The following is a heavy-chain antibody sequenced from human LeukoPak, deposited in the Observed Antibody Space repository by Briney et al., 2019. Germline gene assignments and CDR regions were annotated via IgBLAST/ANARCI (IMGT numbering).Heavy chain of an antibody. J-gene: IGHJ4*02. CDR3: TKEGVEGY. V-gene: IGHV1-2*02. CDR2: INPNSGGT. CDR1: GHTFTGYN. Sequence: GASVKVSCKASGHTFTGYNMHWVRQAPGQGLEWMGWINPNSGGTNYAQKFQGRVTMTRDTSINTAYLELGRLTSDDTAVYYCTKEGVEGYWGQGTLVTVSS.